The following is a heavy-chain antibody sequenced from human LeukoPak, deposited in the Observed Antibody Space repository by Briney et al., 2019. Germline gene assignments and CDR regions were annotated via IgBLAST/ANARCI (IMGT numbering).Heavy chain of an antibody. J-gene: IGHJ4*02. V-gene: IGHV5-51*01. Sequence: GESLEISCQGSGYRFTSYWIGRVRQLPGKGLEWMGIIYPGDSDTRYSPSFQGQVTISADKSISTASLQWSSLKASDTAMYYCARHFRGVVTAERYYFDYWGQGTLVTVSS. CDR2: IYPGDSDT. CDR1: GYRFTSYW. CDR3: ARHFRGVVTAERYYFDY. D-gene: IGHD2-21*02.